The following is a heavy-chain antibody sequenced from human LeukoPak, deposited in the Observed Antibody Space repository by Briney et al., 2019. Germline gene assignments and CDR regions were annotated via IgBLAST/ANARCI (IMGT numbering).Heavy chain of an antibody. D-gene: IGHD3-22*01. Sequence: SQTRSLTCTVSGGSISSGGYYWSWIRQHPGKGLEWIGYIYYSGSTYYNPSLKSRVTISVDTSKNQFSLKLSSVTAADTAVYSCARYYYDNSVYYGSFDYWGQGTLVTVSS. CDR1: GGSISSGGYY. V-gene: IGHV4-31*03. J-gene: IGHJ4*02. CDR3: ARYYYDNSVYYGSFDY. CDR2: IYYSGST.